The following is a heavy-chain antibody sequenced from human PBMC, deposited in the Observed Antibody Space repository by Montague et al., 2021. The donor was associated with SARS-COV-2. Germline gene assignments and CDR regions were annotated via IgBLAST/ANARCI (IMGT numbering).Heavy chain of an antibody. V-gene: IGHV4-59*01. CDR1: GGSISSYY. CDR2: IYYSGST. CDR3: ARDKHDSDFWPGDGMDV. D-gene: IGHD3-3*01. J-gene: IGHJ6*02. Sequence: SETLSLTCTVSGGSISSYYWSWIRQPPGKGLEWIGYIYYSGSTNYNSSLKSRATISVDTSKNQYSLKLSPVTAADTAVYYCARDKHDSDFWPGDGMDVWGQGTTVTVSS.